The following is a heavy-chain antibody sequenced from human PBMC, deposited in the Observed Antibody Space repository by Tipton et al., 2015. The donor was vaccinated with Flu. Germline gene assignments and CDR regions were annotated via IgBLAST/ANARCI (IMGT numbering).Heavy chain of an antibody. J-gene: IGHJ5*02. CDR3: AKDIGRMKVMTGNTGWFAP. D-gene: IGHD1-7*01. CDR2: ISSDGTNK. Sequence: SLRLSCAASGFSFSTYGMHWVRQAPGKGLEWVAVISSDGTNKNYADSVQSRFTISRDNPKNTLYLQVNGLRVEDTAVYYCAKDIGRMKVMTGNTGWFAPWGQGTLVTVSS. V-gene: IGHV3-30*18. CDR1: GFSFSTYG.